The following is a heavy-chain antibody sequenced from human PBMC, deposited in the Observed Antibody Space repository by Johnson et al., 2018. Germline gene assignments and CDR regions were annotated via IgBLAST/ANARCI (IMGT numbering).Heavy chain of an antibody. Sequence: EVQLVESGGGLIQPGGSLRLSCAASGFTVSSNHMSWVRQAPGKGLEWVSVIYSGARTYYADSVQGRFTIPRDNAKNSLYLQMNSLEDEDTAVYYCASDSRAITMGRGCIPRDYYYGMDIWGQGTTVTVSS. CDR1: GFTVSSNH. V-gene: IGHV3-66*01. CDR2: IYSGART. D-gene: IGHD3-10*01. J-gene: IGHJ6*02. CDR3: ASDSRAITMGRGCIPRDYYYGMDI.